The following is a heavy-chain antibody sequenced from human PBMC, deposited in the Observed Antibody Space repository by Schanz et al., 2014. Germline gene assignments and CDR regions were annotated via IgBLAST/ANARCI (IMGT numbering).Heavy chain of an antibody. Sequence: QVQLVQPGAEFKNPGASVNVSCKASGYSFSAYYIHWMRQAPGQGLEWRGRFTHISQKFQGRVNMTRDTSSTTAYMELNSLRSDDTAVYYWVWELSGGPFDYWGQGALVTVSS. CDR3: VWELSGGPFDY. CDR1: GYSFSAYY. CDR2: FT. V-gene: IGHV1-2*06. J-gene: IGHJ4*02.